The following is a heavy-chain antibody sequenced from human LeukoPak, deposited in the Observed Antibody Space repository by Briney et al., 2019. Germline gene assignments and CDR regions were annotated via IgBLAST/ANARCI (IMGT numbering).Heavy chain of an antibody. V-gene: IGHV1-69*04. CDR2: IIPILGIA. CDR3: ARVSGRDYVWGSYRY. Sequence: SVKVSCKASGGTSSSYAISWVRQAPGQGLEWMGRIIPILGIANYAQKFQGRVTITADKSTSTAYMELSSLRSEDTAVYYCARVSGRDYVWGSYRYWGQGTLVTVSS. D-gene: IGHD3-16*02. J-gene: IGHJ4*02. CDR1: GGTSSSYA.